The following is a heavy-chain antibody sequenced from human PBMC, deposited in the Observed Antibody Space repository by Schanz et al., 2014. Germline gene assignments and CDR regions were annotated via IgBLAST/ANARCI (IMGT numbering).Heavy chain of an antibody. CDR2: IDADGNST. CDR1: GFTFSNYW. V-gene: IGHV3-74*01. CDR3: ARDKGGYYPFDY. Sequence: EVQLVESGGGLVQPGGSLRLSCAASGFTFSNYWIHWVRQAPGKGLVWVSRIDADGNSTSYADSVKGRFTLSRDNSKNTVYLQMNSLRAEDTAVYYCARDKGGYYPFDYWGQGTLVTVSS. D-gene: IGHD3-3*01. J-gene: IGHJ4*02.